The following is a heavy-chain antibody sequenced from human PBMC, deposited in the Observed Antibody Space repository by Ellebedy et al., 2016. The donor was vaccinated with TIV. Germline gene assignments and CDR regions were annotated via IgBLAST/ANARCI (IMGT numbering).Heavy chain of an antibody. CDR3: AKNYYGSGTQLDP. CDR1: GFTFSSYA. V-gene: IGHV3-23*01. Sequence: GESLKISCAASGFTFSSYAMSWVRQAPGKGLEWVSAISGSGGSTYYADSVKGRFTISRDNSKNTLYLQMNSLRAEDTAVYYCAKNYYGSGTQLDPWGQGTLVTVSS. CDR2: ISGSGGST. J-gene: IGHJ5*02. D-gene: IGHD3-10*01.